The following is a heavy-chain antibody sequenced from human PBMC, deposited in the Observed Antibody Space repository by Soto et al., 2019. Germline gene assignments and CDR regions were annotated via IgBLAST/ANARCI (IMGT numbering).Heavy chain of an antibody. D-gene: IGHD1-1*01. CDR3: ARGRYGDY. V-gene: IGHV1-18*01. Sequence: QVHLVQSGAEVKKPGASVKVSCTGSGYTFTSYGITWVRQAPGQGLEWMGWISAHNGNTNSAQKFQGRVTVTRDTSTSTAYMELRSLRSDDTAVYYCARGRYGDYWGQGALVTVSS. J-gene: IGHJ4*02. CDR1: GYTFTSYG. CDR2: ISAHNGNT.